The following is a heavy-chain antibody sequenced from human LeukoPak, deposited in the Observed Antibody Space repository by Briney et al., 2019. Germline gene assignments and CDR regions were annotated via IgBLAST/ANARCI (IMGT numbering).Heavy chain of an antibody. Sequence: ASVKVSCKASGGTFSSYAISWVRQAPGQGLEWMGGIIPIFGTANYAQKFQGSVTITADKSTSTAYMGLSSLRSEDTAVYYCARAGVVVVAATDHDAFDIWGQGTMVTVSS. D-gene: IGHD2-15*01. J-gene: IGHJ3*02. CDR3: ARAGVVVVAATDHDAFDI. CDR2: IIPIFGTA. V-gene: IGHV1-69*06. CDR1: GGTFSSYA.